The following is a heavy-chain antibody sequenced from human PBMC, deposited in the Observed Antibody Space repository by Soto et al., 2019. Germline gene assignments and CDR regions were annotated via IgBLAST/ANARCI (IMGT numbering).Heavy chain of an antibody. J-gene: IGHJ4*02. CDR3: ARDLEFGVVITPYFDY. Sequence: QVQLVESGGGVVQPGRSLRLSCAASGFTFSSYAMHWVRQAPGKGLEWVAVISYDGSNKYYADSVKGRFTISRDNSKNTLYLQMNSLRAEDTAVYYCARDLEFGVVITPYFDYWGQGTLVTVSS. D-gene: IGHD3-3*01. CDR1: GFTFSSYA. CDR2: ISYDGSNK. V-gene: IGHV3-30-3*01.